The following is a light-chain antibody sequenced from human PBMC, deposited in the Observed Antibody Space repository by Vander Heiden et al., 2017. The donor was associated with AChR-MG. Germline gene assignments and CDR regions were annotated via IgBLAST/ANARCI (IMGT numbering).Light chain of an antibody. V-gene: IGKV1-27*01. CDR2: GAF. CDR1: EGINNS. J-gene: IGKJ1*01. CDR3: QKYNRLPRT. Sequence: DIQMTQSPSSLSASVGDRVTITCRTSEGINNSLAWHQKKPGIVPQLLIHGAFKLQPGLPTRFRGRGSGTGFTLTISRMQPEDVATYYCQKYNRLPRTFGQGTKVEIK.